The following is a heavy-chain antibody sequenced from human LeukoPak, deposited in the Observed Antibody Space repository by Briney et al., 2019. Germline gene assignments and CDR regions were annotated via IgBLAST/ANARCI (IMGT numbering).Heavy chain of an antibody. D-gene: IGHD3-10*01. V-gene: IGHV1-46*01. CDR3: AREGGFGELEY. J-gene: IGHJ4*02. CDR2: NSPSGGST. Sequence: GASVKLSCKASGYTFTSYGISWMRQAPGQGLERMGINSPSGGSTSDAQEFQGRITMTRDTSTSTVYMELSSLRSEDTAVYYCAREGGFGELEYWGQGTLVTVSS. CDR1: GYTFTSYG.